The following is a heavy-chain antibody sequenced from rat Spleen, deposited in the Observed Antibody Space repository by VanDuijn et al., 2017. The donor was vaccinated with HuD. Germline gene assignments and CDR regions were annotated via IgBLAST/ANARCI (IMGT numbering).Heavy chain of an antibody. Sequence: EVQLVESDGGLVQPGRSLKLSCAASGFTFSNYGMAWVRQTPKKGLEWVAYISYDGSTTYYRDTVKGRFTSARDNAQKTLYLQMDSLRSEDTATYYCARRHYGYTDYFDCWGQGVMVTVSS. CDR2: ISYDGSTT. D-gene: IGHD1-9*01. CDR1: GFTFSNYG. CDR3: ARRHYGYTDYFDC. V-gene: IGHV5-29*01. J-gene: IGHJ2*01.